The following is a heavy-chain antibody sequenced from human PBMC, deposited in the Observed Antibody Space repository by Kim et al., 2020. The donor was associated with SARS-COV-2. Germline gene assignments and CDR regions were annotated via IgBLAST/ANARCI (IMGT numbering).Heavy chain of an antibody. Sequence: SETLSLTCGVYGESSSGYYWSWIRQAPGKGLEWIGEIDQSRTTKYNPSLKSRVTISLDTSKNQFSLKLTSVTAADAAVYYCARGQRIQLWLRFFGMDVWCQGTTVTVSS. CDR1: GESSSGYY. J-gene: IGHJ6*02. D-gene: IGHD5-18*01. V-gene: IGHV4-34*01. CDR2: IDQSRTT. CDR3: ARGQRIQLWLRFFGMDV.